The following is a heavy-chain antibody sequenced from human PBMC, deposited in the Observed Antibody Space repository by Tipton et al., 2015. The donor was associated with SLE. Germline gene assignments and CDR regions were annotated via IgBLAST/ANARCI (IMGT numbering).Heavy chain of an antibody. CDR1: GYTFTNYG. Sequence: QSGAEVKKPGASVKVSCKASGYTFTNYGISWVRQAPGQGLEWMGWISGDNDNTNYAQRLQGRVTMTTDTSTSTAYMELRSLTSDDTAVYYCVLVITNYYYYYMDVWGKGTTVTVSS. CDR2: ISGDNDNT. J-gene: IGHJ6*03. V-gene: IGHV1-18*01. CDR3: VLVITNYYYYYMDV. D-gene: IGHD3-9*01.